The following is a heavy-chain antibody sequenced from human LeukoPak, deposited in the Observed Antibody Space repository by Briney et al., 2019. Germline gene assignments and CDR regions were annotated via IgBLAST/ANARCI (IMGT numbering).Heavy chain of an antibody. CDR3: ARGGYSGFDV. Sequence: GGSLRLSCAASGLTFSTYGMHWVRQATGEGLEWVSGIGKGGDTYYIGSVKGRFTISRENAKNSLYLQMNSLRSGDTAVYYCARGGYSGFDVWGQGTVVTVSS. CDR1: GLTFSTYG. J-gene: IGHJ3*01. V-gene: IGHV3-13*04. D-gene: IGHD5-12*01. CDR2: IGKGGDT.